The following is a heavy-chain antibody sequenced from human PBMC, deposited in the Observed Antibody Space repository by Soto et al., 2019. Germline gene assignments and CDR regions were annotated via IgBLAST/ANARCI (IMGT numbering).Heavy chain of an antibody. V-gene: IGHV3-23*01. Sequence: EVKLLESGGGVVQPGESLRLSCAASGFRFWTYSMSWVRQAPGKGLEWVSGISGDGSATSYADSLKGRFTVSRDNSKDTLFHHMNTLRVEDTAVYYCAKTRLYDNNDYHRDGFDVWGAGTAVTVS. CDR2: ISGDGSAT. CDR1: GFRFWTYS. CDR3: AKTRLYDNNDYHRDGFDV. D-gene: IGHD5-12*01. J-gene: IGHJ3*01.